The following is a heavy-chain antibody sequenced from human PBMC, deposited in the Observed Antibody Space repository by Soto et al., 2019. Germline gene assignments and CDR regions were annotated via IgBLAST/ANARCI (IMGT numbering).Heavy chain of an antibody. V-gene: IGHV1-18*01. J-gene: IGHJ6*02. Sequence: QVQLVQSGDEVRKPGSSVKVSCKASGYIFVNYGIAWVRQAPGQGLEWMGWISPYSGNTHYASKVQGRLTMTTDTARSTADMDLGSLASGDTAGYDCAMGDNYVTPTPQDVWGQGTTVTVSS. CDR1: GYIFVNYG. D-gene: IGHD3-16*01. CDR3: AMGDNYVTPTPQDV. CDR2: ISPYSGNT.